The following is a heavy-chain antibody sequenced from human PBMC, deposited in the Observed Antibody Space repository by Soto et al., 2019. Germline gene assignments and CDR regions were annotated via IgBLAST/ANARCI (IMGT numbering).Heavy chain of an antibody. V-gene: IGHV4-31*03. CDR1: GGSISSGGYY. D-gene: IGHD6-13*01. Sequence: SETLSLTCTVSGGSISSGGYYWSWIRQHPGKGLEWIGYIYYSGSTYYNPSLKNRVTISVDTSKNQLSLKLSSVTAADTAVYYCASLQQLFHAFDIWGQGTMVTVSS. CDR3: ASLQQLFHAFDI. CDR2: IYYSGST. J-gene: IGHJ3*02.